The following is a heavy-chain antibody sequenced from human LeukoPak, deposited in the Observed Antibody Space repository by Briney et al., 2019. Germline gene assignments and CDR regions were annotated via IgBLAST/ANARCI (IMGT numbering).Heavy chain of an antibody. J-gene: IGHJ3*01. CDR2: ISGNGDNT. CDR1: GFTFSNYA. V-gene: IGHV3-23*01. D-gene: IGHD3-3*01. CDR3: AKDYRGSGYFFDV. Sequence: GGSLRLSCAGSGFTFSNYAMSWVRQAPGKGLEWVSVISGNGDNTYYADSVKGRFTISRDNSKNTLYLQMNSLRAEDTAIYSCAKDYRGSGYFFDVWGQGTMVAVSS.